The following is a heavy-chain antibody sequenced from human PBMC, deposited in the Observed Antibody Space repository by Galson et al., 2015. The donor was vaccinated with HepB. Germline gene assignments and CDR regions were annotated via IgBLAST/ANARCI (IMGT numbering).Heavy chain of an antibody. V-gene: IGHV5-51*01. D-gene: IGHD2-2*02. CDR1: GYSFTSYW. Sequence: QSGAEVKKPGESLKISCKGSGYSFTSYWIGWVRQMPGKGLEWMGIIYPGDSDTRYSPSFQGQVTISADKSISTAYLQWSSLKASDTAMYDCARQHCSSTSCYILYFDYWGQGSLVTVSS. J-gene: IGHJ4*02. CDR3: ARQHCSSTSCYILYFDY. CDR2: IYPGDSDT.